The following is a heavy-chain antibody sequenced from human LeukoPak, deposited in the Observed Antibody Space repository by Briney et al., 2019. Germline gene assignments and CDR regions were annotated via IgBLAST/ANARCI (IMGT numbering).Heavy chain of an antibody. V-gene: IGHV4-38-2*02. CDR1: GYSISSGYY. CDR2: IYHSGST. Sequence: PSETLSLTCTVSGYSISSGYYWGWIRQPPGKGLEWIGSIYHSGSTYYNPSLKSRVTISVDTSKNQFSLKLSSVTAADTAVYYCARDSGIPYYFDYWGQGTLVTVSS. CDR3: ARDSGIPYYFDY. J-gene: IGHJ4*02. D-gene: IGHD1-14*01.